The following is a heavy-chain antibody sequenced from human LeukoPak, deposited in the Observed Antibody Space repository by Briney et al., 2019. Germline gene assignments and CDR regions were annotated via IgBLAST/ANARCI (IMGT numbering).Heavy chain of an antibody. CDR2: ISGSGGST. Sequence: GGSLRLSCAASGFTFSSYGMSWVRQAPGKGLEWVSAISGSGGSTYYADSVKGRFTISRDNSKNTLYLQMNSLRAEDTAVYYCASQLLWFGELRFFDYWGQGTLVTVSS. D-gene: IGHD3-10*01. CDR1: GFTFSSYG. J-gene: IGHJ4*02. CDR3: ASQLLWFGELRFFDY. V-gene: IGHV3-23*01.